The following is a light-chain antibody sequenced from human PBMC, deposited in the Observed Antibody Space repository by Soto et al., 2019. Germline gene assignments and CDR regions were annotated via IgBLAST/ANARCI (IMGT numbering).Light chain of an antibody. V-gene: IGLV2-8*01. J-gene: IGLJ3*02. CDR2: EVY. CDR3: FSYAGNDNWV. CDR1: SSDIGAYNF. Sequence: QSVLTQPPSASGSPGQSVAISCTGSSSDIGAYNFVCWFQQHPGKAPRLMIYEVYKRPSGVPDRFSASKSGNTASLIVSGLQAEDDADYYCFSYAGNDNWVFGGGTKLTVL.